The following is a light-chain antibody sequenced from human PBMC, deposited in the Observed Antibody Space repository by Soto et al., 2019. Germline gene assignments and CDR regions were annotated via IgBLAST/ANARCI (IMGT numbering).Light chain of an antibody. CDR1: QSISNN. V-gene: IGKV3-20*01. Sequence: EIVLTQSPGTLSLSPGQRATLSCRASQSISNNLAWYQQKPGQAPRLLMYGSSSRATGIPDRFSGSGSGTDFTLTISRLEPEDFAVYYCQHYGYSPPITFGGGTKVEIK. J-gene: IGKJ4*01. CDR3: QHYGYSPPIT. CDR2: GSS.